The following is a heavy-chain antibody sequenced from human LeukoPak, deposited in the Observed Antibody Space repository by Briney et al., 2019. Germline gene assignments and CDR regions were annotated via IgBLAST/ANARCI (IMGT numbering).Heavy chain of an antibody. J-gene: IGHJ3*02. CDR3: ARGLVSGMVRHPGILPDI. CDR2: INHSGST. CDR1: GGSFSGYY. D-gene: IGHD3-10*01. V-gene: IGHV4-34*01. Sequence: SETLSLTCAVYGGSFSGYYWSWIRQPPGKGLEWIGEINHSGSTNYNPSLKSRVTISVDTSKNQFSLKLSSVTAADTAVYYCARGLVSGMVRHPGILPDIWGQGTMVTVSS.